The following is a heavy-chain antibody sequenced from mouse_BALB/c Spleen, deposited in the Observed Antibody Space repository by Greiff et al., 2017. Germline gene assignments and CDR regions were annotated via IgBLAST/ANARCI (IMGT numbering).Heavy chain of an antibody. J-gene: IGHJ3*01. CDR2: INPNNGGT. CDR3: ATYGYDVTWFAY. D-gene: IGHD2-2*01. CDR1: GYTFTDYN. V-gene: IGHV1-18*01. Sequence: VQLQQSGPELVKPGASVKIPCKASGYTFTDYNMDWVKQSHGKSLEWIGDINPNNGGTIYNQKFKGKATLTVDKSSSTAYMELRSLTSEDTAVYYCATYGYDVTWFAYWGQGTLVTVSA.